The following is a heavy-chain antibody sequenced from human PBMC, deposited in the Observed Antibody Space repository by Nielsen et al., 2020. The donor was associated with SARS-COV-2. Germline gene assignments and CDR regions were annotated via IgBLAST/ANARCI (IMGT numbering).Heavy chain of an antibody. J-gene: IGHJ4*02. CDR1: GGSISSSSYY. CDR2: IYYSGST. V-gene: IGHV4-39*01. D-gene: IGHD3-22*01. Sequence: SETLSLTCTVSGGSISSSSYYWGWIRQPPGKGLEWIGSIYYSGSTYYTPSLKSRVTISVDTSKNQFSLKLSSVTAADTAVYYCARQLRRATMIVVAAGGYFDYWGQGTLVTVSS. CDR3: ARQLRRATMIVVAAGGYFDY.